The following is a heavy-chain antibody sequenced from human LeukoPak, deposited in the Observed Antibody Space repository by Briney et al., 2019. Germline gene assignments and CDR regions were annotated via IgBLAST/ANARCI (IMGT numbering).Heavy chain of an antibody. D-gene: IGHD5/OR15-5a*01. CDR3: AKTLHIYASRPTFDY. V-gene: IGHV3-23*01. Sequence: PGGSLRLSCAASGFTFSSYAMSWVRQAPGKGREWVSAISGSGGSTYYADSVKGRFTISRDNSKNALYLQMNSLRAEDTAVYYCAKTLHIYASRPTFDYWGQGTLVTVSA. CDR1: GFTFSSYA. J-gene: IGHJ4*02. CDR2: ISGSGGST.